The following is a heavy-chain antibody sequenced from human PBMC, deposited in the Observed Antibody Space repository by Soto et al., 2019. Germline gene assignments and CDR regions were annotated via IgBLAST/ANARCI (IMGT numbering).Heavy chain of an antibody. CDR3: VSQRTTVPTQAYFDY. Sequence: PSENVSLTCTVYGGSVTNSSYYRGWIRQSPGKGLVWIGGGYYRGRSYSKSYVKSRVTISVDTSHNRFSLSLNSVTASDPAVYLCVSQRTTVPTQAYFDYCGPGATGNVAS. CDR2: GYYRGRS. V-gene: IGHV4-39*01. CDR1: GGSVTNSSYY. J-gene: IGHJ4*02. D-gene: IGHD4-17*01.